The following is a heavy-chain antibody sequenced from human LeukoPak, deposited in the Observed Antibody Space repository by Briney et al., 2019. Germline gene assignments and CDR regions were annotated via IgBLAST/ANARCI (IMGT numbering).Heavy chain of an antibody. Sequence: KLGESLKISCKGSGYSFTSYWIGWVRQMPGKGLEWMGIIYPGDSDTRYSPSFQGQVTISADKSISPACLQWTSLKASDTAMYYCARLKDIVVVVAASPAVSFDYWGQGTLVTVSS. V-gene: IGHV5-51*01. J-gene: IGHJ4*02. CDR1: GYSFTSYW. D-gene: IGHD2-15*01. CDR2: IYPGDSDT. CDR3: ARLKDIVVVVAASPAVSFDY.